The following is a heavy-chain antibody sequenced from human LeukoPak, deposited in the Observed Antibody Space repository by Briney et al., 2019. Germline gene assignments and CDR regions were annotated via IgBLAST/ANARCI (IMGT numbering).Heavy chain of an antibody. J-gene: IGHJ4*02. Sequence: PGGSLRLSCAASGFTFSSYAMHWVRQAPGKGLEWVAVISYDGSNKYYADSVKGRFTISRDNSKNTLYLQMNSLRAEDTAVYYRARGSSDIVVVPAAMIEYFDYWGQGTLVTVSS. V-gene: IGHV3-30-3*01. CDR1: GFTFSSYA. CDR3: ARGSSDIVVVPAAMIEYFDY. D-gene: IGHD2-2*01. CDR2: ISYDGSNK.